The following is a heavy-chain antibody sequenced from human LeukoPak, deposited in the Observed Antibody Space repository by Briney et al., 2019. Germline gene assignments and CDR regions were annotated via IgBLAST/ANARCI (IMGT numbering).Heavy chain of an antibody. CDR1: GGTFSSYA. CDR3: ASNVVSRMVATGYGIHYFDY. CDR2: IIPIFGTA. J-gene: IGHJ4*02. Sequence: SVKVSCKASGGTFSSYAISWVRQAPGQGLEWMGGIIPIFGTATYAQKFQGRVTITADESTSTAYMELSSLRSEDTAVYYCASNVVSRMVATGYGIHYFDYWGQGTLVTVSS. D-gene: IGHD5-12*01. V-gene: IGHV1-69*13.